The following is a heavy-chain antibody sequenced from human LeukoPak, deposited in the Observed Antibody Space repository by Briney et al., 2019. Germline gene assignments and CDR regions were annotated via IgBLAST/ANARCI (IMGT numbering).Heavy chain of an antibody. V-gene: IGHV3-21*01. CDR3: AALQQQLN. CDR2: ISGDGRYI. Sequence: GGSLRRSCAASGFTFFTYSMNWVRQAPGMELEWVSSISGDGRYIYYADSMKGRFTISRDNAKNSLYLQMNSLRAEDTAVYYCAALQQQLNWGQGTLVTVSS. J-gene: IGHJ4*02. CDR1: GFTFFTYS. D-gene: IGHD6-13*01.